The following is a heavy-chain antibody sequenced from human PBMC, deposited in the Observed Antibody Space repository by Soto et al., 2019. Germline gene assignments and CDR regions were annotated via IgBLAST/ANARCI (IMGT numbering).Heavy chain of an antibody. CDR3: AIDPYSTSGNSFTYYTYAMDV. J-gene: IGHJ6*02. D-gene: IGHD3-10*01. V-gene: IGHV5-10-1*01. CDR2: VDPTDSYS. CDR1: GYSFTNYW. Sequence: GESLKISCKGSGYSFTNYWITWVRQMPGKGLEWLGRVDPTDSYSNYSPSFQGHVTISADKSISTAYLQWSSLKASDTAMYYCAIDPYSTSGNSFTYYTYAMDVWGQGTTVTVAS.